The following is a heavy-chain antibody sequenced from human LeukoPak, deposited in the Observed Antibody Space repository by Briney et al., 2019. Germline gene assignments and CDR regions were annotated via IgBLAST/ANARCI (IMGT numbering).Heavy chain of an antibody. Sequence: SDTLSLTCAVYGGSFSGYYWSWIRQPPGKGLEWIGEINHSGSTNYNPSLKSRVTISVDTSKNQFSLKLSSVTAADTAVYYCARGFYYGSGSYFNYYYYYYMDVWGKGTTVTVSS. D-gene: IGHD3-10*01. CDR2: INHSGST. CDR1: GGSFSGYY. CDR3: ARGFYYGSGSYFNYYYYYYMDV. V-gene: IGHV4-34*01. J-gene: IGHJ6*03.